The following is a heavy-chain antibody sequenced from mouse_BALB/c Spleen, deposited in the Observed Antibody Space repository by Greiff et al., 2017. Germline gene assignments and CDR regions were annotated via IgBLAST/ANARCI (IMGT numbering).Heavy chain of an antibody. CDR2: INPYNDGT. CDR3: ARDGYGYFDV. J-gene: IGHJ1*01. V-gene: IGHV1-14*01. Sequence: VQLQQSGPELVKPGASVKMSCKASGYTFTSYVMHWVKQKPGQGLEWIGYINPYNDGTKYNDKFNGKATLTSDKSSSTAYMELSSLTSEDSAVYYCARDGYGYFDVWGAGTTVTVSS. CDR1: GYTFTSYV.